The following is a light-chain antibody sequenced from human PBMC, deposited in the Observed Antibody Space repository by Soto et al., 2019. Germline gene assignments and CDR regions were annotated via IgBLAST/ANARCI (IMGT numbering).Light chain of an antibody. V-gene: IGLV1-40*01. CDR1: NSDVNY. CDR3: QSYDSSLTGSI. Sequence: QSALTQPASVSGAPGQSITISCTGTNSDVNYVSWHQQHPGKAPKLVLYGNTIRPSGVPDRFSGSKSGSSASLAITGLQAEDEADYYCQSYDSSLTGSIFGTGTKVTVL. CDR2: GNT. J-gene: IGLJ1*01.